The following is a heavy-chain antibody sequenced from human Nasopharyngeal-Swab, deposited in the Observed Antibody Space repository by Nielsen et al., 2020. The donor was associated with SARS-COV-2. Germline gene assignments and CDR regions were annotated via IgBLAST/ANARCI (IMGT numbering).Heavy chain of an antibody. CDR1: GYIFGSFW. V-gene: IGHV3-7*01. D-gene: IGHD2-21*02. CDR2: INEDGSEK. Sequence: GESLKISCAGSGYIFGSFWMNWVRQTPGKGLEWVASINEDGSEKYYVDSVKGRFTVSRDNAKNSLFLQMDSLRVEDTAVYYCRVTGPFTGYFDYWGQGTLVTVSS. CDR3: RVTGPFTGYFDY. J-gene: IGHJ4*02.